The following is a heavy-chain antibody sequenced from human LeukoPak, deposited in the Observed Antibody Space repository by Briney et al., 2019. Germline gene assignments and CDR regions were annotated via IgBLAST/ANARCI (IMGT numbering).Heavy chain of an antibody. Sequence: ASVTVSCKASGYTFTGYYMHWVRQAPGQGLEWMGWINPNSGGTNYAQKFQGRVTMTRDTSISTAYMELSRLRSDDTAVYYCARDNERRGVISHPLDAFDIWGQGTMVTVSS. CDR1: GYTFTGYY. V-gene: IGHV1-2*02. J-gene: IGHJ3*02. CDR3: ARDNERRGVISHPLDAFDI. CDR2: INPNSGGT. D-gene: IGHD3-10*01.